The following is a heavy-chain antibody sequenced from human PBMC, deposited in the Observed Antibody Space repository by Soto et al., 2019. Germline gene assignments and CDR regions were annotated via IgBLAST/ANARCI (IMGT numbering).Heavy chain of an antibody. D-gene: IGHD5-18*01. CDR1: GFTFSSYW. CDR2: IKQDGSEK. Sequence: GGSLRLSCAASGFTFSSYWMSWVRRAAGKGLEWVANIKQDGSEKYYVDSVKGRFTISRDNAKNSLYLQMNSLRAEDTALYYCARVDSTIVHFGLDVWGQGTAVTVSS. J-gene: IGHJ6*02. V-gene: IGHV3-7*01. CDR3: ARVDSTIVHFGLDV.